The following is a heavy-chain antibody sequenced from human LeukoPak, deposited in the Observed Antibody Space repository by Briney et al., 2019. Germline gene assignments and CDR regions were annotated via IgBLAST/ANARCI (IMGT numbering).Heavy chain of an antibody. D-gene: IGHD6-19*01. CDR1: GFTFSNYA. Sequence: GGSLRLSCAASGFTFSNYALNWVRQAPGKGLEWVSAISGNGASTYYADSVKGRFTISRDSSKNTLYLQMNSLRAEDTAVYYCAKDRDLYSSGSNWFDPWGQGTLVTVSS. V-gene: IGHV3-23*01. CDR2: ISGNGAST. J-gene: IGHJ5*02. CDR3: AKDRDLYSSGSNWFDP.